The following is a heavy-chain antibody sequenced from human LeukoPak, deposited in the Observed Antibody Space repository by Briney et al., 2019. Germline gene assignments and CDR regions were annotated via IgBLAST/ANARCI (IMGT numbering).Heavy chain of an antibody. CDR1: GYTFTDYY. V-gene: IGHV1-2*02. J-gene: IGHJ4*02. D-gene: IGHD2-21*01. Sequence: ASVTVSCKASGYTFTDYYMDWVRQAPGQGLEWMGWINPNSGSTNYAQKFQGRVTMTRDTSISTAYMELSSLTSDDTAVYYCARSGMWFSTNDWGQGTLVTVSS. CDR2: INPNSGST. CDR3: ARSGMWFSTND.